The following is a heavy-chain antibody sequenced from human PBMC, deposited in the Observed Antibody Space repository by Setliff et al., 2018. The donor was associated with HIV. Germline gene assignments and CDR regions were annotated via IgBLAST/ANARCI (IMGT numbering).Heavy chain of an antibody. V-gene: IGHV3-30*02. CDR1: GFTFSSYG. Sequence: PGGSLRLSCAASGFTFSSYGMHWVRQAPGKGLEWVAFIRYDGSNKYYADSVKGRFTISRDNSKNTLYLQMNSLRVEDTAVYYCAKLLEYDYGMDVWGRGTTVTVSS. D-gene: IGHD1-1*01. J-gene: IGHJ6*02. CDR2: IRYDGSNK. CDR3: AKLLEYDYGMDV.